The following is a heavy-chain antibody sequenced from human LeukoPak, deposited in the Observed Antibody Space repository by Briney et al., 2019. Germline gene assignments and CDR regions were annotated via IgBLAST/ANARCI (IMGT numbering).Heavy chain of an antibody. D-gene: IGHD2-2*02. Sequence: PGGSLRLSCAASGFSFDDHAMHWVRQAPGKGLEWVSLINWDGGSTYYADSVKGRFAISRDNNKNSLYLQMTSLRTEDTALYYCTKGSNTWPSLFDYWGQGTLVTVSS. CDR2: INWDGGST. J-gene: IGHJ4*02. CDR1: GFSFDDHA. CDR3: TKGSNTWPSLFDY. V-gene: IGHV3-43*01.